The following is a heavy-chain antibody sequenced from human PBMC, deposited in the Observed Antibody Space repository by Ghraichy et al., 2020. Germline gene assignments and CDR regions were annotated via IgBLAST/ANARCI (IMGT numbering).Heavy chain of an antibody. D-gene: IGHD3-16*01. CDR2: ISPAGNII. CDR1: GFTLSSYW. CDR3: ARGESGLGD. V-gene: IGHV3-74*01. J-gene: IGHJ4*02. Sequence: GSLRLSCAASGFTLSSYWMYWVRLVPGKGLEWLSHISPAGNIINYAGSVRGRFTISRDSAKNTLYLQMNSLRAEDTAVYFCARGESGLGDWGQGTLVNVSS.